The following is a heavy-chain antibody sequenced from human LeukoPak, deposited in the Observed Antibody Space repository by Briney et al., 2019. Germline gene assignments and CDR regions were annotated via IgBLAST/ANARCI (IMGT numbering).Heavy chain of an antibody. CDR2: INPSGATT. CDR3: ARDPVPYYDSSGYKNWIDP. CDR1: GYTFTTYY. J-gene: IGHJ5*02. D-gene: IGHD3-22*01. V-gene: IGHV1-46*01. Sequence: ASVNVSCKASGYTFTTYYIHWVRQAPGQGLEWMGIINPSGATTTYAQKFQGRVSLTRDTSTTTVYMELSSLRSEDTAVYYCARDPVPYYDSSGYKNWIDPWGQGTLVTVSS.